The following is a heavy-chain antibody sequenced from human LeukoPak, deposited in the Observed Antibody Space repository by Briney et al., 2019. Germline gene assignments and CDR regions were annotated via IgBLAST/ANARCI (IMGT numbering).Heavy chain of an antibody. J-gene: IGHJ6*03. CDR1: GGSISSGGYY. V-gene: IGHV4-30-2*01. CDR2: IYHSGST. CDR3: ARDWSIAAAGPQGVYYYYYMDV. Sequence: SETLSLTCTVSGGSISSGGYYWSWIRQPPGKGLEWIGYIYHSGSTYYNPSLKSRVTISVDRSKNQFSLKLSSVTAADTAVYYCARDWSIAAAGPQGVYYYYYMDVWGKGTTVTVSS. D-gene: IGHD6-13*01.